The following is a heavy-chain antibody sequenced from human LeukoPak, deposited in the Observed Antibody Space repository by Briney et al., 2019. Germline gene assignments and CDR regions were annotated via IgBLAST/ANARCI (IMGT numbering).Heavy chain of an antibody. Sequence: GGSVRLSCAASGFTFSSYGMHWVRQAPGKGLEWVAFIRYGGSNKYYADSVKGRFTISRDNSKNTLYLQMNSLRAEDTAVYYRAKNYDYVWGSYRYLDYWGQGTLVTVSS. CDR3: AKNYDYVWGSYRYLDY. D-gene: IGHD3-16*02. J-gene: IGHJ4*02. CDR1: GFTFSSYG. CDR2: IRYGGSNK. V-gene: IGHV3-30*02.